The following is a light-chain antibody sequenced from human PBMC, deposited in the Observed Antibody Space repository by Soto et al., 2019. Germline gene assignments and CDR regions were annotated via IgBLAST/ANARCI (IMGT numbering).Light chain of an antibody. CDR2: AAS. J-gene: IGKJ1*01. CDR3: QQANSFPWT. V-gene: IGKV1-39*01. CDR1: PSISSY. Sequence: IRMSHSHFSFSAYTVDRASSPSRASPSISSYINWYQQKPGKAPKLLIYAASSLQSGVPSRFSGGGSGTDFTLTISSLQPEDFATYYCQQANSFPWTFGRGTKVDIK.